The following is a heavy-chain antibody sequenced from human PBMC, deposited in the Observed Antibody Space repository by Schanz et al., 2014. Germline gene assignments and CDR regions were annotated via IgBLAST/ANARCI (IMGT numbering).Heavy chain of an antibody. J-gene: IGHJ6*03. CDR1: GFIFSNSW. V-gene: IGHV3-33*08. CDR2: VWSDGNTK. CDR3: ARDAVALVPEYFMDV. D-gene: IGHD2-15*01. Sequence: VQLVESGGGLVKPGGSLRLSCAASGFIFSNSWMSWVRQAPGKGPEWVALVWSDGNTKYYVDSVKGRFTISRDNSMNTLHLQMDGLRVEDTAVYYCARDAVALVPEYFMDVWGKGTPVTVSS.